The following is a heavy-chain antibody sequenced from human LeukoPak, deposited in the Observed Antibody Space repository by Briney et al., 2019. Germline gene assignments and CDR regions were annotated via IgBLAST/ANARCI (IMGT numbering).Heavy chain of an antibody. D-gene: IGHD4-17*01. J-gene: IGHJ4*02. V-gene: IGHV3-21*04. CDR3: AKDFGDRFYYFDS. CDR2: ISSSGSYI. CDR1: GFTFSSYT. Sequence: GGSLRLSCAASGFTFSSYTINWVRQAPGKGLEWVSSISSSGSYIYYADSVKGRFTISRDNSKNTLFLQMNSLRAEDTAVYYCAKDFGDRFYYFDSWGQGTLVTVSS.